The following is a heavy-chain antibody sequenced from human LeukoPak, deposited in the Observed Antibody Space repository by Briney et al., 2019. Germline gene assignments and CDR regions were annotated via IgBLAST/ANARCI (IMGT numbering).Heavy chain of an antibody. D-gene: IGHD3-22*01. J-gene: IGHJ4*02. CDR2: INHSGST. CDR3: ARAPGMYYYDSSGYYLD. CDR1: GGSFSGYY. V-gene: IGHV4-34*01. Sequence: PSETLSLTCAVYGGSFSGYYWSWIRQPPGKGLDGIGEINHSGSTNYNPSLKSRVTISVDTSKNQFSLKLSSVTAADTAVYYCARAPGMYYYDSSGYYLDWGQGTLVTVSS.